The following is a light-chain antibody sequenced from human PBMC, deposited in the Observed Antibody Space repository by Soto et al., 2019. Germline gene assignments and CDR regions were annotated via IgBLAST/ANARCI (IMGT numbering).Light chain of an antibody. V-gene: IGKV1-5*01. J-gene: IGKJ1*01. CDR3: QQYQSYSRT. CDR1: QSISSW. Sequence: DIRMTQSPSTLSASVGDRVTITCRASQSISSWLAWYQQKPGKAPKLLIYDASSLESGVPSRLRGSGYGTEFTITISSMKTDDFETYYCQQYQSYSRTFGQGTKVDIK. CDR2: DAS.